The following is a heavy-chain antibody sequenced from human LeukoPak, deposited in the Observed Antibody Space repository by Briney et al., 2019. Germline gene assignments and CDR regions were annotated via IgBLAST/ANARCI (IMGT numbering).Heavy chain of an antibody. CDR2: ISSSGSTI. D-gene: IGHD3-3*01. CDR3: ARDFADTYYYYYMDV. J-gene: IGHJ6*03. V-gene: IGHV3-48*04. Sequence: PGGSLRLSCAASGFTFSSYGMHWVRQAPGKGLEWFSYISSSGSTIYYADSVKGRFTISRDNAKNSLYLQMNSLRAEDTAVYYCARDFADTYYYYYMDVWGKGTTVTISS. CDR1: GFTFSSYG.